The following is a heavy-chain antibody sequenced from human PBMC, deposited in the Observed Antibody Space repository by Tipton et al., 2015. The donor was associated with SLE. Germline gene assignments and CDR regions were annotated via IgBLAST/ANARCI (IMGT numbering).Heavy chain of an antibody. J-gene: IGHJ4*02. Sequence: TLSLTCAVYGGSFNGHYWNWFRQSPGKGLEWIGESNESGITHYNSSLKSRVTISVDTSKNQFSLRLTSVTAADTALYYCARGRRPVIRYFDGPKGAFFDSWGQGNLVTVSS. V-gene: IGHV4-34*01. CDR2: SNESGIT. CDR1: GGSFNGHY. D-gene: IGHD3-9*01. CDR3: ARGRRPVIRYFDGPKGAFFDS.